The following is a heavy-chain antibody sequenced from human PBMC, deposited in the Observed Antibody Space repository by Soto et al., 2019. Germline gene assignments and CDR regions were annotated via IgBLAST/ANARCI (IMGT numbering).Heavy chain of an antibody. D-gene: IGHD1-1*01. CDR1: GGSLSSSGFS. CDR2: IYHSGTT. V-gene: IGHV4-30-2*01. CDR3: ARATRDGNNYHLHY. J-gene: IGHJ4*02. Sequence: PSETLSLTCAVSGGSLSSSGFSWSWIRQPPGKGLEWIGHIYHSGTTYYSPSLKSRVSISIDRSKNHFSLNLTSVTAADTAVYYCARATRDGNNYHLHYWGQGALVTVSS.